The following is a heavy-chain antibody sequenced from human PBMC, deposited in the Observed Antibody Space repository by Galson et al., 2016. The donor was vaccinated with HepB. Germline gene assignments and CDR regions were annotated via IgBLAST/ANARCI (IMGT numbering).Heavy chain of an antibody. D-gene: IGHD1-7*01. V-gene: IGHV1-2*02. CDR1: GYPSTGYY. J-gene: IGHJ2*01. CDR2: INPNTGGS. Sequence: SVKVSCKASGYPSTGYYIHWLRLAPGQGLEWMGWINPNTGGSNYVQKFRGRVTVTRDTAITTAYLELRRLTSGDTAVYYCARETRVTGTRPYWYFDLWGRGTLVTVSS. CDR3: ARETRVTGTRPYWYFDL.